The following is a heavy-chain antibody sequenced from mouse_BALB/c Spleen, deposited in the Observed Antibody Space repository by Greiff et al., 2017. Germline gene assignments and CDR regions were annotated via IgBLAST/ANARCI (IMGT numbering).Heavy chain of an antibody. D-gene: IGHD1-1*01. J-gene: IGHJ2*01. Sequence: EVKLMESGGGLVKPGGSLKLSCAASGFTFSSYAMSWVRQTPEKRLEWVATISSGGSYTYYPDSVKGRFTISRDNARNILYLQMSSLRSEDTAMYYCARRGRSSYFDYWGQGTTLTVSS. CDR2: ISSGGSYT. CDR1: GFTFSSYA. V-gene: IGHV5-9-3*01. CDR3: ARRGRSSYFDY.